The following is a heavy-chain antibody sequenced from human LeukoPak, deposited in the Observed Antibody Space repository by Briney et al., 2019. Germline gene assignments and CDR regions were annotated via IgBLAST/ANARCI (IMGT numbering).Heavy chain of an antibody. V-gene: IGHV3-30*02. Sequence: GGSLRLSCAASGFTFSRYGVHWVRQAPGKGLEWVTFIRNDGSDKYYADSVKGRFTISRDNSKNTLYLQMNSLSAEDTAVYYCASVFESWGQGFLVTVSS. CDR1: GFTFSRYG. CDR3: ASVFES. D-gene: IGHD5/OR15-5a*01. J-gene: IGHJ4*02. CDR2: IRNDGSDK.